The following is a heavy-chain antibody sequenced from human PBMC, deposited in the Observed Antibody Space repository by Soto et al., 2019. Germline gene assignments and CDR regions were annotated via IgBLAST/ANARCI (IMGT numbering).Heavy chain of an antibody. V-gene: IGHV4-31*03. D-gene: IGHD3-10*01. CDR2: IYYSGST. CDR1: GGSISSGGYY. J-gene: IGHJ6*03. Sequence: SETLSLTCTVSGGSISSGGYYWSWIRQHPGKGLEWIGYIYYSGSTYYNPSLKSRVTISVDTSKNQFSLKLSSVTAADTAVYYCARIYYGSGSGKTYYYYYMDVWGKGTTVTVSS. CDR3: ARIYYGSGSGKTYYYYYMDV.